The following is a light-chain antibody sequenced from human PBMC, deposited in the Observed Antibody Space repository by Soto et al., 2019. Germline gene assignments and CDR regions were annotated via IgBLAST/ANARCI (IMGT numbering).Light chain of an antibody. J-gene: IGKJ2*01. CDR2: AAS. CDR3: LQDYNYPYT. CDR1: EGIRND. V-gene: IGKV1-6*01. Sequence: AIQMTQSPSSLSASVGDRVTITCRASEGIRNDLGWYQQKPGKAPKLLIYAASSLQSGVPSRFSGSGSGTDFTLSISSLQPEDFATYYCLQDYNYPYTFGQGTKLEIK.